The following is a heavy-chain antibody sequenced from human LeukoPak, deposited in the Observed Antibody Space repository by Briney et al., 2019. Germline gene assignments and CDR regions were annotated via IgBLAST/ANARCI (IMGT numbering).Heavy chain of an antibody. J-gene: IGHJ4*02. CDR1: GGSISSYY. CDR2: IYYSGRT. Sequence: SETLSLTCTVSGGSISSYYWSWIRQPPGKGLEWIGYIYYSGRTNYNPSLKSRITISVDTSKNQFSLKLSSVTAADTAVYYCARLTIAAAGTSFDYWGQGTLVTVSS. D-gene: IGHD6-13*01. CDR3: ARLTIAAAGTSFDY. V-gene: IGHV4-59*08.